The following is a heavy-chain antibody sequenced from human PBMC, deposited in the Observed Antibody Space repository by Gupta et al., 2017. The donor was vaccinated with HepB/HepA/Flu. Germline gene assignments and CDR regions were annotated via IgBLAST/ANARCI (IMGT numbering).Heavy chain of an antibody. D-gene: IGHD3-22*01. CDR1: GGSISSGDYY. CDR2: IYYSGST. CDR3: ARDPAYDSSGYYPTENDAFDI. J-gene: IGHJ3*02. Sequence: QVQLQESGPGLVKPSQTLSLTCTVSGGSISSGDYYWSWIRQPPGKGLEWIGYIYYSGSTYYNPSLKSRVTISVDTSKNQFSLKLSSVTAADTAVYYCARDPAYDSSGYYPTENDAFDIWGQGTMVTVSS. V-gene: IGHV4-30-4*01.